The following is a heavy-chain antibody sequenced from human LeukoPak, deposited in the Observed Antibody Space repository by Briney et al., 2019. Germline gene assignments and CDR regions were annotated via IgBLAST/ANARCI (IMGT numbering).Heavy chain of an antibody. J-gene: IGHJ4*02. Sequence: GGSLSLSCAASGATFSSYSMNWVRQAPPTGLEWVSSISSNSSYIYYDDSAKGRFIIFRDNANNSLYSQKHSLIAEYKAPDYCERNHHGRTTVTLDDWGQGTMVTVSS. CDR3: ERNHHGRTTVTLDD. D-gene: IGHD4-17*01. CDR1: GATFSSYS. CDR2: ISSNSSYI. V-gene: IGHV3-21*01.